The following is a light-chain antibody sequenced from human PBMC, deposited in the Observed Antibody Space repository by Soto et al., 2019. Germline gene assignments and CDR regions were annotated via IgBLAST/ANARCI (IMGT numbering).Light chain of an antibody. Sequence: EIVLAQSPGTLSFSTGERATLSCRASQSVSSSYLAWYQQKPGQAPRLLIYGASSRATGIPDRFSGSGSGTDFTLTISRLEPEDFAVYYCQQYGTSPFTFGQGTRLEIK. CDR2: GAS. CDR1: QSVSSSY. V-gene: IGKV3-20*01. CDR3: QQYGTSPFT. J-gene: IGKJ5*01.